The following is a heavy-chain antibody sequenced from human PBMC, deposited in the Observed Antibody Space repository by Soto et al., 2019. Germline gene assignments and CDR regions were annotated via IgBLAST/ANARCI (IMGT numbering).Heavy chain of an antibody. V-gene: IGHV4-59*01. J-gene: IGHJ6*02. Sequence: SETLSLTCTVSGGSISGYYWSWIRQPPGKGLEWIGYMYNTGSTVYNPSFKSRVTISVDTSKNQFSLKLNSVTAADTAMYYCARALGYCSGGNCYSYYGMDVWGQGTTVTVSS. CDR1: GGSISGYY. CDR3: ARALGYCSGGNCYSYYGMDV. CDR2: MYNTGST. D-gene: IGHD2-15*01.